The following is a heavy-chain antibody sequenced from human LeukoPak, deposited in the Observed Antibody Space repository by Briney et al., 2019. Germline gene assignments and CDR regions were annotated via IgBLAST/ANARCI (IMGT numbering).Heavy chain of an antibody. CDR1: GYTFTGYY. V-gene: IGHV1-2*02. J-gene: IGHJ4*02. Sequence: ASVKISCKASGYTFTGYYMHWVRQAPGQGLEWMGWINPNSGGTNYAQKFQGRVTMTRDTSISTAYMELSRLRSDDTAVYYCAREGNYGGNPDPIDYWGQGALVTVSS. CDR3: AREGNYGGNPDPIDY. D-gene: IGHD4-23*01. CDR2: INPNSGGT.